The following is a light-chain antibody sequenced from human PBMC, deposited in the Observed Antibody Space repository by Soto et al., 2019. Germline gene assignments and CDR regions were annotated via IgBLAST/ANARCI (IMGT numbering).Light chain of an antibody. Sequence: DIQMTQSPSTLSASVGDRVTITCRASQSISSWLAWYQQKPGKAPKLLIYDASSLESGVPSRFSGSGSATEFTLTIISLQPDDFATYYCQQYNSYSTWTFGQGTKVEL. CDR3: QQYNSYSTWT. CDR2: DAS. V-gene: IGKV1-5*01. J-gene: IGKJ1*01. CDR1: QSISSW.